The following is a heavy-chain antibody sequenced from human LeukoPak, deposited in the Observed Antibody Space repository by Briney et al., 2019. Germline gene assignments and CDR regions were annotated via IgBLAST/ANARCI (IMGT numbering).Heavy chain of an antibody. V-gene: IGHV3-23*01. CDR1: GFTSRNYA. Sequence: GGSLRLSCAASGFTSRNYAMTWVRQAPGKGLEWVSVIGASGADTYYSDSVKGRFTVSRDNSQNTLFLHMSSLRAEDTAVYFCARRPRDTSGYYLGAFHDWGQGTTVTVSS. CDR3: ARRPRDTSGYYLGAFHD. CDR2: IGASGADT. J-gene: IGHJ3*01. D-gene: IGHD3-22*01.